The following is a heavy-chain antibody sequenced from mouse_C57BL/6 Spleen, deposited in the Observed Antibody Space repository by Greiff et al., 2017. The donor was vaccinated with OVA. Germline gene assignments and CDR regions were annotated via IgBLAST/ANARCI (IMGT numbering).Heavy chain of an antibody. CDR1: GYTFTDYE. J-gene: IGHJ3*01. Sequence: QVQLKQSGAELVRPGASVTLSCKASGYTFTDYEMHWVKQTPVHGLEWIGAIDPETGGTAYNQKFKGKAILTADKSSSTAYMELRSLTSEDSAVYYCTRYGNPDSFAYWGQGTLVTVSA. CDR3: TRYGNPDSFAY. D-gene: IGHD2-1*01. CDR2: IDPETGGT. V-gene: IGHV1-15*01.